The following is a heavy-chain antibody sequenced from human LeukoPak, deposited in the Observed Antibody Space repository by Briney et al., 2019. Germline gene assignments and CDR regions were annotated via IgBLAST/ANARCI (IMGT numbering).Heavy chain of an antibody. CDR2: ISNHGGST. V-gene: IGHV3-64*01. CDR3: ARESATSGWLFDY. CDR1: GFIFSTYA. Sequence: GGSLRLSCAASGFIFSTYAMHWVRQAPGKGLEYVSAISNHGGSTYYANSVKGRFIISRDKSKNTLYLQMGNLRIEDMAVYYCARESATSGWLFDYWGQGTLVTVSS. J-gene: IGHJ4*02. D-gene: IGHD6-19*01.